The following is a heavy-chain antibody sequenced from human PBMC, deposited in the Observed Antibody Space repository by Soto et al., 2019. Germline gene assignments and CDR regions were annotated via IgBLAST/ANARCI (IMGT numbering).Heavy chain of an antibody. J-gene: IGHJ1*01. CDR2: ISYDGSNK. D-gene: IGHD1-26*01. Sequence: QVQLVESGGGVVQPGRSLRLSCAASGFTFSSYGMHWVRQAPGKGLEWVAVISYDGSNKYYADSVKGRFTISRDNSKNTLYLQMNSLRAEDTAVYYCAKDRGGWELPQHWGQGTLVTVSS. V-gene: IGHV3-30*18. CDR3: AKDRGGWELPQH. CDR1: GFTFSSYG.